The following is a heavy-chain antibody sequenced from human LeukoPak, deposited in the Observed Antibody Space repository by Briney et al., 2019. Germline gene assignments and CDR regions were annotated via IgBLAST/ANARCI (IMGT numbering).Heavy chain of an antibody. CDR1: GGSVSSYY. J-gene: IGHJ4*02. CDR2: IHNSGRT. D-gene: IGHD1-14*01. Sequence: PSETLSLTSSVSGGSVSSYYWSWIRQSPGKGLEWIGYIHNSGRTNYNPSLKSRVTGFVDTSKNQVSLRLSSVTAADTAVYYCARHGTISSESYFDYWGQGALVTVSS. CDR3: ARHGTISSESYFDY. V-gene: IGHV4-59*08.